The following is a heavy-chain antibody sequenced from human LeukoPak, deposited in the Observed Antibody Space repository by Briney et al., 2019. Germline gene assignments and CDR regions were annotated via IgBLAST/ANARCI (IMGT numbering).Heavy chain of an antibody. V-gene: IGHV4-39*01. CDR2: IYYDGRD. CDR3: ASQSFYDFWTFDS. Sequence: SETLSLTCSVSGVSIGSNGQNWGWISHPPGRGLKWGESIYYDGRDFYNPSLRSRVTISVDTYKNQISLKVTSVTAADTAVYYCASQSFYDFWTFDSWGQGALVTVSS. J-gene: IGHJ4*02. CDR1: GVSIGSNGQN. D-gene: IGHD3-3*01.